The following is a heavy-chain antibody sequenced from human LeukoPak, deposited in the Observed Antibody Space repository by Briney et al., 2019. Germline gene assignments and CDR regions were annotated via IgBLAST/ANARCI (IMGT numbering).Heavy chain of an antibody. CDR3: ARGGYYGSGNDFRFDP. CDR2: IFYSGTT. CDR1: GGSISSYY. Sequence: SETLSLTCTVSGGSISSYYWSWIRQPPGKGLEWIGFIFYSGTTNYNPSLKSRVTISVETSKNQFSLKLKSVTAADTAVYYCARGGYYGSGNDFRFDPWGQGTLVTVSS. J-gene: IGHJ5*02. V-gene: IGHV4-59*01. D-gene: IGHD3-10*01.